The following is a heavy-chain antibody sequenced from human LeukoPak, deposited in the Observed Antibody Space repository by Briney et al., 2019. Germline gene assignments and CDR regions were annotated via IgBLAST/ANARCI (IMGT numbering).Heavy chain of an antibody. CDR3: ARSGGDCFDY. Sequence: SETLSLTCTVSGGSISSYYWSWIRQPPGKGLEWIGNIYYSGSTNYNPSLKSRVTISVDTSKNQFSLKLSSVTAADTAVYYCARSGGDCFDYWGQGTLVTVSS. D-gene: IGHD2-15*01. J-gene: IGHJ4*02. CDR1: GGSISSYY. V-gene: IGHV4-59*01. CDR2: IYYSGST.